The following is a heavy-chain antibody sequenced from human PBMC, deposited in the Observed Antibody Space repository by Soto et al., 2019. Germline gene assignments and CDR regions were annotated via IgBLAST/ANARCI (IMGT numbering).Heavy chain of an antibody. CDR3: ARVGVVGFGEYYYYYGMDV. J-gene: IGHJ6*02. CDR1: GDSINSTDW. CDR2: IYHSGST. D-gene: IGHD3-10*01. V-gene: IGHV4-4*02. Sequence: SETLSLTCAVSGDSINSTDWWNWVRQSPGKGLEWIGEIYHSGSTYYNPSLKSRVTISVDRSKNQFSLKLSSVTAADTAVYYCARVGVVGFGEYYYYYGMDVWGQGTTVTVSS.